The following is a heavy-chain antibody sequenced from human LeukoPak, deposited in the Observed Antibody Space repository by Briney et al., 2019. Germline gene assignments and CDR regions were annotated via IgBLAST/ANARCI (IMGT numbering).Heavy chain of an antibody. V-gene: IGHV1-2*06. D-gene: IGHD3-3*01. J-gene: IGHJ4*02. CDR2: INPNSGGT. Sequence: ASVKVSCKASGYTFTRYYMHWVRQAPGQGLEWMGRINPNSGGTNYAQKFQGRVTMTRDTSISTAYMELSRLRSDDTAVYYCARGPYDQNYDFWSGYYQTAFDYWGQGTLVTVSS. CDR3: ARGPYDQNYDFWSGYYQTAFDY. CDR1: GYTFTRYY.